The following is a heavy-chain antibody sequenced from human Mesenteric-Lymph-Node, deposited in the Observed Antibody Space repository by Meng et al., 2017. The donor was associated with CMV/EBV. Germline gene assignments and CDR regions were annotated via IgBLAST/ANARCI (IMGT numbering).Heavy chain of an antibody. Sequence: GSLRLSCTVSGGSISSSSYYWGWIRQPPGKGLEWIGSIFYGGSTYDNPSLKSRVTISVDTSKNQFSLKLSSVTAADTAVYYCARVATMVRGVIWYFDYWGQGTLVTVSS. CDR1: GGSISSSSYY. D-gene: IGHD3-10*01. CDR3: ARVATMVRGVIWYFDY. CDR2: IFYGGST. V-gene: IGHV4-39*07. J-gene: IGHJ4*02.